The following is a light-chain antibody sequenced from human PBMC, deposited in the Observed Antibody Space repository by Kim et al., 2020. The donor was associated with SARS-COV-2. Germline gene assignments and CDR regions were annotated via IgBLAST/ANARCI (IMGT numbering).Light chain of an antibody. J-gene: IGKJ5*01. Sequence: EIVMTQSPLSLPVTPGEPASISCRSSQSLLHSIGYNYLDWYLQKPGQSPQLLIYLGSTRASGVPDRFSGSGSGTDFTLKISRVEAENIGVYYCMQALQTPITFGQGTRLEI. V-gene: IGKV2-28*01. CDR3: MQALQTPIT. CDR2: LGS. CDR1: QSLLHSIGYNY.